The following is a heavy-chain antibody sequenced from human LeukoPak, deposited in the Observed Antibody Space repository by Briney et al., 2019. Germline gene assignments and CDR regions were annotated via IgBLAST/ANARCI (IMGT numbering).Heavy chain of an antibody. CDR1: GFTFSNYA. CDR3: ASGTKWELES. D-gene: IGHD1-26*01. CDR2: ISSNGGST. V-gene: IGHV3-64*01. Sequence: PGGSLRLSCAASGFTFSNYAMHWVRQAPGKGLEYVSAISSNGGSTYYANSVKGRFTISRDNFRNTLYLQVGSLKPEDMAVYYCASGTKWELESWGQGTLVTVSS. J-gene: IGHJ5*01.